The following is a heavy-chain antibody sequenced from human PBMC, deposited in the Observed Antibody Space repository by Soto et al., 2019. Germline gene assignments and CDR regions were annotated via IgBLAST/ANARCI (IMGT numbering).Heavy chain of an antibody. D-gene: IGHD5-12*01. V-gene: IGHV4-59*08. CDR3: ARGILGGDIVAKISIFWFEP. J-gene: IGHJ5*02. CDR2: IYYSGST. CDR1: GGSISSYY. Sequence: SETLSLTCTVSGGSISSYYWSWIRQPPGKGLDWIGYIYYSGSTNYNPSLKSRVTISVDTSKNQFSLKLSSVTAADTAVYYCARGILGGDIVAKISIFWFEPWGQGTLVTVSS.